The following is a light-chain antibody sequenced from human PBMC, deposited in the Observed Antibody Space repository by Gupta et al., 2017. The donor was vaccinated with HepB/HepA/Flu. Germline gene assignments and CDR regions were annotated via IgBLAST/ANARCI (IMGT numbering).Light chain of an antibody. J-gene: IGLJ3*02. CDR3: SSYTSSSTLWV. Sequence: QSALTQPASVSGSPGQSITISCTGTNSDIGGYNYVSWYQQHPGEAPKLMIYTVSKRPSGVANRFSGSKSGTTASLTIAGLQAEDEADYYCSSYTSSSTLWVFGGGTKLTVL. CDR1: NSDIGGYNY. V-gene: IGLV2-14*03. CDR2: TVS.